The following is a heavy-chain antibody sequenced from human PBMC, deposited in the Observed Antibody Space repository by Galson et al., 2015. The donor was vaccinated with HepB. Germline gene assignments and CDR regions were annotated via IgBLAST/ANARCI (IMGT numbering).Heavy chain of an antibody. CDR3: AREQGHYYYGMDV. CDR2: ISAYNGNT. Sequence: SVKVSCKASGYTFTSYGISWVRQAPGQGLEWMGWISAYNGNTNYAQKLQGRVTMTTDTSKSTAYMELRSLRSDDTAVYYCAREQGHYYYGMDVWGQGTTVTVSS. V-gene: IGHV1-18*01. CDR1: GYTFTSYG. J-gene: IGHJ6*02.